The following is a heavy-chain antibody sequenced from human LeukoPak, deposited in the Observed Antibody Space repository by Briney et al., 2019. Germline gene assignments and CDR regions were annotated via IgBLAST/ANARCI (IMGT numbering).Heavy chain of an antibody. Sequence: PGGSLRLSCVASGSTFSSYAMSWVRQPAEDGLGWVSAISGSGGRTYYADSVKGRFTISRDNSKNTLYLQMNSLRAEDTAVYYCAKLPLQDCRGNWFDPWGQGTLVTVSS. J-gene: IGHJ5*02. D-gene: IGHD2-21*02. CDR2: ISGSGGRT. V-gene: IGHV3-23*01. CDR3: AKLPLQDCRGNWFDP. CDR1: GSTFSSYA.